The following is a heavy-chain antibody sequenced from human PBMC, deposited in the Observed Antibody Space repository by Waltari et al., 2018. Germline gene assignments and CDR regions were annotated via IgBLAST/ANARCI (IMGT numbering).Heavy chain of an antibody. V-gene: IGHV3-23*01. D-gene: IGHD3-10*01. Sequence: EVQLLESGGGLVQPGGSLRLSCAASGFTFSSYAMSWVRPAAGKGLEWVSAISGSGGSTYYADSVKGRFTISRDNSKNTLYLQMNSLRAEDTAVYYCAKDTRSGSYLNWFDPWGQGTLVTVSS. CDR3: AKDTRSGSYLNWFDP. J-gene: IGHJ5*02. CDR1: GFTFSSYA. CDR2: ISGSGGST.